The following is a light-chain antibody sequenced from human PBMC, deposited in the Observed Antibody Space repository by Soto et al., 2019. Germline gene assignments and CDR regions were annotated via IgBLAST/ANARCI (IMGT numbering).Light chain of an antibody. Sequence: DIQMTQSPSTLSASVGYRVTITCRASESISSWLAWYQQKPGKAPKLLIYATSSLQSGVPSRFSGSGSGTDFTLTISSLQPEDFATYYCQQSYSTPPGTFGQGTKVDI. J-gene: IGKJ1*01. V-gene: IGKV1-39*01. CDR3: QQSYSTPPGT. CDR1: ESISSW. CDR2: ATS.